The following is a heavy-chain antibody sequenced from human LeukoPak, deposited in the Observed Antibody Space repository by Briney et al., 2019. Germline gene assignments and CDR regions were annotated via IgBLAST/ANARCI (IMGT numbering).Heavy chain of an antibody. CDR1: GGTFSSYA. Sequence: ASVKASCKASGGTFSSYAVSWVRQAPGQGLEWMGRIIPILGIANYAQKFQGRVTITADKSTSTAYMELSSLRSEDTAVYYCASYQMVVTAEDAFDIWGQGTMVTVSS. D-gene: IGHD2-21*02. CDR3: ASYQMVVTAEDAFDI. CDR2: IIPILGIA. V-gene: IGHV1-69*04. J-gene: IGHJ3*02.